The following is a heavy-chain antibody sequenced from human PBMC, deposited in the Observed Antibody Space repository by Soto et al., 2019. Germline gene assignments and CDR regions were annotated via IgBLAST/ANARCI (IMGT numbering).Heavy chain of an antibody. Sequence: QVQLQQWGAGLLKPSETLSLTCAVYGGSFSGYYWSWIRQPPGKGLEWIGEINHSGSTNYNPSLKSRVTISVDTSKNQFSLKLSSVNAADTAVYYCARRTQGVGPLGYCSGGRCPFDYWGQGTLVTVSS. V-gene: IGHV4-34*01. D-gene: IGHD2-15*01. J-gene: IGHJ4*02. CDR1: GGSFSGYY. CDR2: INHSGST. CDR3: ARRTQGVGPLGYCSGGRCPFDY.